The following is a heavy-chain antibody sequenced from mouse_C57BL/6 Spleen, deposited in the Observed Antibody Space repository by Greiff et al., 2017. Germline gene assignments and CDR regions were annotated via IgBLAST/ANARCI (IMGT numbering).Heavy chain of an antibody. Sequence: VQLQESGAELVKPGASVKISCKASGYAFSSYWMNWVKQRPGKGLEWIGQIYPGDGDTNYNAKFKGKATLTADKSSSTAYMQLSSLTSEDSAVYFCAKGPYLYAMDYWGQGTSVTVSS. J-gene: IGHJ4*01. CDR2: IYPGDGDT. D-gene: IGHD5-5*01. CDR3: AKGPYLYAMDY. V-gene: IGHV1-80*01. CDR1: GYAFSSYW.